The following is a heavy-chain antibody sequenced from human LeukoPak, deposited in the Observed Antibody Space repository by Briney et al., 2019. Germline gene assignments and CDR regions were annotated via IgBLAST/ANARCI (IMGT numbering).Heavy chain of an antibody. V-gene: IGHV3-30*03. CDR1: GLTLSLYG. D-gene: IGHD3-22*01. J-gene: IGHJ4*02. CDR3: AREPSSSWYLRFLEY. Sequence: GGSLRLSCAVSGLTLSLYGIHWARQAPGKGLEGVAFISHDGGEINYVDSVKGRFTVSRDNSNNTVYLQMKSLRVEDTAVYYCAREPSSSWYLRFLEYWGQGTLVTVSS. CDR2: ISHDGGEI.